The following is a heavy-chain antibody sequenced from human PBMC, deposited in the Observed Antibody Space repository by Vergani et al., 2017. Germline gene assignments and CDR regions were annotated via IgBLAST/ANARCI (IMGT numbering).Heavy chain of an antibody. V-gene: IGHV3-7*03. CDR3: ARDADDAGAMTTVVTPAYYFDD. Sequence: EVQMVESGGGLVQPGGSLRLSCAASGFTFSRYWMSWVRQAPGKGLEWVANIKKDGSEKYYVDYVKGRFTISRDNAKNSLYLQMNSLRAEDTAVYYCARDADDAGAMTTVVTPAYYFDDWGQGTLVTVSS. J-gene: IGHJ4*02. CDR2: IKKDGSEK. CDR1: GFTFSRYW. D-gene: IGHD4-23*01.